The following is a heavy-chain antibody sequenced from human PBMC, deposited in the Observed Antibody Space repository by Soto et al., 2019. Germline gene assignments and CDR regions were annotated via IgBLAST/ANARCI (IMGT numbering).Heavy chain of an antibody. CDR2: IHYTGST. J-gene: IGHJ5*02. Sequence: SETLSLTCTASGGSMNRYYWTWVRQPPGKGLEWVGNIHYTGSTTYNSSLKRRRTILLGTSTSQFSQLVSAVTAADTAVDYCERVLKLSSADGPLDPWGHGPLVTVSS. D-gene: IGHD6-6*01. CDR3: ERVLKLSSADGPLDP. V-gene: IGHV4-59*01. CDR1: GGSMNRYY.